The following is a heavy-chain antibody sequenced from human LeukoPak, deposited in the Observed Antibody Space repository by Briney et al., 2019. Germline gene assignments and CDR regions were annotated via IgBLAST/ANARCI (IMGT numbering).Heavy chain of an antibody. Sequence: ASVKVSCKVSGYTLTELSMHWVRQAPGKGLEWMGGFDPEDGETIYAQKFQGRVTMTEDTSTDTVYMELSSLRSEDTAVYYCATDLMGGGYSGYDLIDYWGQGTLVTVSS. D-gene: IGHD5-12*01. V-gene: IGHV1-24*01. J-gene: IGHJ4*02. CDR2: FDPEDGET. CDR3: ATDLMGGGYSGYDLIDY. CDR1: GYTLTELS.